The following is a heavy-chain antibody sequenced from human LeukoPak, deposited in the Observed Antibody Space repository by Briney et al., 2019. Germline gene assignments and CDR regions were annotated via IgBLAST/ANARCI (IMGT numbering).Heavy chain of an antibody. CDR2: ISSSGSTI. D-gene: IGHD5-12*01. V-gene: IGHV3-48*03. J-gene: IGHJ4*02. CDR3: ARVEASGYDYGAFDY. CDR1: GFTFSSYE. Sequence: GGSLRLSCAASGFTFSSYEMNWVRQAPGKGLEWVSYISSSGSTIYYADSVKGRFISSRDNTKNSLYLQMNSLRAEDTAVYYCARVEASGYDYGAFDYWGQGTLVTVSS.